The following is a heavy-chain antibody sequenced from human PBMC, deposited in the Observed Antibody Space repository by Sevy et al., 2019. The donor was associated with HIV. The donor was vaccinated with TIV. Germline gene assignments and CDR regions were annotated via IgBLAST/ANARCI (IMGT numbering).Heavy chain of an antibody. CDR1: GYTFTNYG. Sequence: ASVKVSCKASGYTFTNYGITWVRQATGQGLEWMGWMNPNSGNTGYAQKFQGRVTMTRNTSISTAYMELSSLRSEDTAVYYCASRGPTYSSSWSYYYYYGMDVWGQGTTVTVSS. J-gene: IGHJ6*02. D-gene: IGHD6-13*01. V-gene: IGHV1-8*02. CDR3: ASRGPTYSSSWSYYYYYGMDV. CDR2: MNPNSGNT.